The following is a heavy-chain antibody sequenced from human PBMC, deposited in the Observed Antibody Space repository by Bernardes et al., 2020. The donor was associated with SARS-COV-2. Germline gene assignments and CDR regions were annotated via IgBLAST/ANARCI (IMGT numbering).Heavy chain of an antibody. CDR1: GYTFTGYF. D-gene: IGHD6-13*01. J-gene: IGHJ4*02. CDR3: ARTRTTISTAGIPVDY. Sequence: ASVKVSCKASGYTFTGYFIHWVRQAPGQRLEWMGWINPNTGGTNYVQKFQGRVTMTRDTSITTAYMELSRQGSDDTAIYFCARTRTTISTAGIPVDYWGQGTLVTVSS. V-gene: IGHV1-2*02. CDR2: INPNTGGT.